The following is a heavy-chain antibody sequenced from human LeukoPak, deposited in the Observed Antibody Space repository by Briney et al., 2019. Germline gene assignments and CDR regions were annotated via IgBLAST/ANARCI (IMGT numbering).Heavy chain of an antibody. Sequence: GRSLRLSCAASGFTFSSYGMHWVRQAPGKGLEWVAVISYDGSNKYYADSVKGRFTISRDNSKNTLYLQMNGLRAEDTAVYYCANGFYGSGSYIDYWGQGTLVTVSS. CDR3: ANGFYGSGSYIDY. V-gene: IGHV3-30*18. CDR1: GFTFSSYG. CDR2: ISYDGSNK. J-gene: IGHJ4*02. D-gene: IGHD3-10*01.